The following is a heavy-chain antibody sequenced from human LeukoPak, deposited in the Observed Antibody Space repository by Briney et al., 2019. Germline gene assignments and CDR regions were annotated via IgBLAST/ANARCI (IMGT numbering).Heavy chain of an antibody. D-gene: IGHD2-15*01. CDR2: IYHSGST. J-gene: IGHJ5*02. CDR1: GYSISSGYY. V-gene: IGHV4-38-2*02. Sequence: SETLSLTCTVSGYSISSGYYWGWIRQPPGKGLEWIGSIYHSGSTYYNPSLKSRVTISVDTSKSQFSLKLSSVTAADTAVYYCARKMGVVVVAATTLDWFDPWGQGTLVTVSS. CDR3: ARKMGVVVVAATTLDWFDP.